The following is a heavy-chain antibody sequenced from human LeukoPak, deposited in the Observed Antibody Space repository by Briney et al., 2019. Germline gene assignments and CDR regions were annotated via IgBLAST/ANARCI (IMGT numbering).Heavy chain of an antibody. Sequence: ASVTVSFKSSGYTFTNYYMHWVRQAPGQGLEWMGRIHPSGGSTSYAQKFQGRVTMTSDTSTSTVYMEVSRLRSEDTAVYYCARVGPESYFYYAMDVWGQGTTVTVSS. CDR2: IHPSGGST. J-gene: IGHJ6*02. D-gene: IGHD1-26*01. CDR3: ARVGPESYFYYAMDV. CDR1: GYTFTNYY. V-gene: IGHV1-46*01.